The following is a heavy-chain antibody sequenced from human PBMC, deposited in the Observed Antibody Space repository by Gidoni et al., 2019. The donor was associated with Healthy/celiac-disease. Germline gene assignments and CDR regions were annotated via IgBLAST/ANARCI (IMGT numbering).Heavy chain of an antibody. D-gene: IGHD1-26*01. CDR3: ARFWELEGAFDI. V-gene: IGHV3-33*01. J-gene: IGHJ3*02. Sequence: QVQLVESGGGVVQPGGSLRLSCAASGFTFSSYGMHWVRQAPGKGLEWVAVIWYDGSNKYYADSVKGRFTITRDNSKNTLYLQMNSLRAEDTAVYYCARFWELEGAFDIWGQGTMVTVSS. CDR2: IWYDGSNK. CDR1: GFTFSSYG.